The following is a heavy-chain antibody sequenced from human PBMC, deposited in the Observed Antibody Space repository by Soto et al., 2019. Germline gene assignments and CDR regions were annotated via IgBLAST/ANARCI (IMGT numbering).Heavy chain of an antibody. D-gene: IGHD3-10*01. Sequence: GGSLRLSCAASGFTFSSYAMSWVRQAPGKGLEWVSAISGSGGSTYYADSVKGRFTISRDNSKNTLYLQMNSLRAEDTAVYYCAKSLIILLWFGELWDYWGQGTLVTVSS. CDR2: ISGSGGST. CDR1: GFTFSSYA. CDR3: AKSLIILLWFGELWDY. V-gene: IGHV3-23*01. J-gene: IGHJ4*02.